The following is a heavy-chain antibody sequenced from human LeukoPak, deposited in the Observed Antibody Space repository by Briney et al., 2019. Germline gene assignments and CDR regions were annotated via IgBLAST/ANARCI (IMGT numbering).Heavy chain of an antibody. Sequence: ASVKVSCKASGYTFTGYYMHWVRQAPGQGLEWMGWINPNSGGTNYAQKFQGRVTMTRDTSISTAYMALSRLRSDDTAVYYCARVDYDSSGYYPTPHFDYWGQGTLVTVSS. CDR3: ARVDYDSSGYYPTPHFDY. CDR1: GYTFTGYY. J-gene: IGHJ4*02. CDR2: INPNSGGT. D-gene: IGHD3-22*01. V-gene: IGHV1-2*02.